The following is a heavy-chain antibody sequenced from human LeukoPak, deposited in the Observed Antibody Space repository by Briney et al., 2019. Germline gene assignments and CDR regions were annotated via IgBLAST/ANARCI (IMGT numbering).Heavy chain of an antibody. Sequence: GGSLRLSCAASGFTFSSYGMHWVRQAPGKGLEWVAFIRYDGSNKCYADSVKGRFTISRDNSKNTLYLQMNSLTAEDTAVYYCARGPPWYFDLWGRGTLVTVSS. D-gene: IGHD6-25*01. CDR1: GFTFSSYG. V-gene: IGHV3-30*02. CDR3: ARGPPWYFDL. J-gene: IGHJ2*01. CDR2: IRYDGSNK.